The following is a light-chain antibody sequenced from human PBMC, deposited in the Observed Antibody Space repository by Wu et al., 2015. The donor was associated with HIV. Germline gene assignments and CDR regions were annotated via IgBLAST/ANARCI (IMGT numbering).Light chain of an antibody. Sequence: EIVLTQSPGTLSLSPGEGATLSCRASQSVTNNYLAWYQQTPGQAPRLLIYAASTRATGIPDRFSGSGSGTDFTLTISWLETEDFAVYYCQHYGSSPITFGQGTRLEIK. J-gene: IGKJ5*01. CDR3: QHYGSSPIT. V-gene: IGKV3-20*01. CDR1: QSVTNNY. CDR2: AAS.